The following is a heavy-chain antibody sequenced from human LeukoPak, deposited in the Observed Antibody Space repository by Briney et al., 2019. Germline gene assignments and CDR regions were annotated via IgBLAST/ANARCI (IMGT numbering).Heavy chain of an antibody. J-gene: IGHJ4*02. CDR1: GGSISSGGYY. V-gene: IGHV4-31*03. CDR3: ARHLTPIAGDYFDY. Sequence: PSQTLSLTCTVSGGSISSGGYYWSWIRQHPGKGLEWIGYIYYSGSTYYNPPLKSRVTISVDTSKNQFSLKLSSVTAADTAVYYCARHLTPIAGDYFDYWGQGTLVTVSS. CDR2: IYYSGST. D-gene: IGHD2-21*01.